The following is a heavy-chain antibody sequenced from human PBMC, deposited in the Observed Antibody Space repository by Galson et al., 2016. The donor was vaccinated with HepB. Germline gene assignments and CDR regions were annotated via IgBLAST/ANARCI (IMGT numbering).Heavy chain of an antibody. CDR1: GYSFSDHY. Sequence: QSGAEVKKPGESLRISCKVFGYSFSDHYINWVRQMPGKGLEWMGRIDPSESYITYSPSLQGRVTFSADRSLSTAYLEWSTLRASDSAMYYCASRGRRHYGMDVWGQGTTVTVSS. CDR2: IDPSESYI. V-gene: IGHV5-10-1*01. CDR3: ASRGRRHYGMDV. D-gene: IGHD3-16*01. J-gene: IGHJ6*02.